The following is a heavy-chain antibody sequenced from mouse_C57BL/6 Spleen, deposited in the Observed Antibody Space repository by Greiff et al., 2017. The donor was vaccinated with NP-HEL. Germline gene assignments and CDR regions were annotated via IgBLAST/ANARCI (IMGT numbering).Heavy chain of an antibody. J-gene: IGHJ4*01. Sequence: QVQLKQSGAELVRPGASVTLSCKASGYTFTVYEMHWVKQTPVHGLEWIGAIDPETGGTAYNQKFKGKAILTADKSSSTAYMELRSLTSEDSAVYYCTDHYYGSSYYYAMDYWGQGTSVTVSS. V-gene: IGHV1-15*01. CDR2: IDPETGGT. D-gene: IGHD1-1*01. CDR3: TDHYYGSSYYYAMDY. CDR1: GYTFTVYE.